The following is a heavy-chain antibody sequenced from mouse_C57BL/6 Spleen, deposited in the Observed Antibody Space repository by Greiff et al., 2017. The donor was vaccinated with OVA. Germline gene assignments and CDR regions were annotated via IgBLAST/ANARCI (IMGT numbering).Heavy chain of an antibody. CDR1: GFSLSTSGMG. CDR3: ARGGDDYDGYWYFDV. D-gene: IGHD2-4*01. Sequence: QVTLKESGPGILQSSQTLSLTCSFSGFSLSTSGMGVSWIRQPSGKGLEWLAHIYWDDDKRYNPSLKSRLTISKDTSRNQVFLKITSVDTADTATYYCARGGDDYDGYWYFDVWGTGTTVTVSS. J-gene: IGHJ1*03. CDR2: IYWDDDK. V-gene: IGHV8-12*01.